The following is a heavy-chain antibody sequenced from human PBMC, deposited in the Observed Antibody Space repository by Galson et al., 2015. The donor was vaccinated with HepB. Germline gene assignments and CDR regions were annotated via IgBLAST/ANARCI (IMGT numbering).Heavy chain of an antibody. Sequence: SLRLSCAGSGFTFDSFGIHWVRQAPGKGLEWLAAISYDGIDKYHAPTVEGRFTVSRDNSKNQMYLQLNSPRPDDTAVYYCAKDLNGDLVYYGLDVWGQGTAVTVSS. J-gene: IGHJ6*02. CDR3: AKDLNGDLVYYGLDV. CDR1: GFTFDSFG. CDR2: ISYDGIDK. V-gene: IGHV3-30*18. D-gene: IGHD7-27*01.